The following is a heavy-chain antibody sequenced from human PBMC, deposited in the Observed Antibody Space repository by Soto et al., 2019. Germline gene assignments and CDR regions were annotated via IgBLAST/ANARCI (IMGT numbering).Heavy chain of an antibody. CDR1: GFTFSSYS. D-gene: IGHD3-16*01. V-gene: IGHV3-21*01. CDR2: ISSSSSYI. Sequence: GGSLRLSCAASGFTFSSYSMNWVRQAPGKGLEWVPSISSSSSYIYYADSVKGRFTISRDNAKNSLYLQMNSLRAEDTAVYYCARGQSYAPADAFDIWGQGTMVTVSS. CDR3: ARGQSYAPADAFDI. J-gene: IGHJ3*02.